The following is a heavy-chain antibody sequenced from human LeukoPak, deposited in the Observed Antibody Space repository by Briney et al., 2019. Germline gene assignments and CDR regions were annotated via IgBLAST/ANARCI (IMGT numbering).Heavy chain of an antibody. CDR3: AREAAAGTFFFDY. V-gene: IGHV4-38-2*02. J-gene: IGHJ4*02. Sequence: PSETLSLTCAVSGYSISSGYYWGCIRQPPGKGLEGIGSIYYSGSTCYNPSLKRRVTISVDASKNQYSLKLSSVTAADTAVYYCAREAAAGTFFFDYWGQGTLVTVSS. CDR2: IYYSGST. D-gene: IGHD6-13*01. CDR1: GYSISSGYY.